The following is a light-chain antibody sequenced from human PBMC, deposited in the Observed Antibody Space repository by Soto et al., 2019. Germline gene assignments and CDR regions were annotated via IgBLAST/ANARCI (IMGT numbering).Light chain of an antibody. Sequence: QSVLTQPPSVSAAPGRKVTISCSGSSSNIGNNYVSWYQQLPGTAPKLLIYDNNKRPSGIPDRFSGSKSGTSATLDITGLQIGDEADYYCETWDSSLSIDVFGAGTKVTVL. J-gene: IGLJ1*01. CDR2: DNN. CDR3: ETWDSSLSIDV. CDR1: SSNIGNNY. V-gene: IGLV1-51*01.